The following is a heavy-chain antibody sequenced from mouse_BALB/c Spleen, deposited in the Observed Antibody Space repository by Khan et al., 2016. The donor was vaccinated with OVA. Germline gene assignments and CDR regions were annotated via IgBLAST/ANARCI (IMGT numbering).Heavy chain of an antibody. CDR3: AGRGPGFSY. V-gene: IGHV3-2*02. CDR1: GYSITTDYA. J-gene: IGHJ3*01. Sequence: EVQLVESGPGLVKPSQSLSLTCTVTGYSITTDYAWNWIRQFPGNKLEWMGNISYRGSTSYNPSLKSRISITRDTSKNQFFLQLNSVTTEDTATFCCAGRGPGFSYWGQGTLVTVSA. CDR2: ISYRGST.